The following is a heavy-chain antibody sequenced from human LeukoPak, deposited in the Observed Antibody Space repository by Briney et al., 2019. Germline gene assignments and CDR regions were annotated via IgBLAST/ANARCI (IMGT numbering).Heavy chain of an antibody. CDR3: ARRKSLLWSGELGGPYNWFDP. J-gene: IGHJ5*02. Sequence: SETLSLTCAVYGGSFSGYYWSWIRQPPGKGLEWIGEINHSGSTNYNPSLKSRVTISVDTSKNQFSLKLSSVTAADTAVYYCARRKSLLWSGELGGPYNWFDPWGQGTLVTVSS. D-gene: IGHD3-10*01. V-gene: IGHV4-34*01. CDR1: GGSFSGYY. CDR2: INHSGST.